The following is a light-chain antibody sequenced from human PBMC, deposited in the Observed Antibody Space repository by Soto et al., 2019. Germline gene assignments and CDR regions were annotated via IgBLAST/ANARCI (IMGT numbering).Light chain of an antibody. CDR3: LQDYNYPLT. V-gene: IGKV1-6*01. CDR1: QGIGND. J-gene: IGKJ1*01. Sequence: AVQLTQSPSSLSASVGDRVTITCRASQGIGNDLGWYQQKPGRAPKLLIYAASSLQSGVPSRFSGSGSGTHFTLTISSLQPEDFATYYCLQDYNYPLTFGQGTKVEIK. CDR2: AAS.